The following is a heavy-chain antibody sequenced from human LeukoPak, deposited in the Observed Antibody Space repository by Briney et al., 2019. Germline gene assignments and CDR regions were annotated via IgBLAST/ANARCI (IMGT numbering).Heavy chain of an antibody. D-gene: IGHD3-22*01. CDR1: GGSIGSYY. Sequence: SETLSLTCTVSGGSIGSYYWSWIRQSPGKGLEWIGYIYYSGSTNYNPSLKSRVTISVDTSKNQFSLKLSSVTAADTAVYYCARQRGGYYDSSGYYLFYFDYWGQGTLVTVSS. J-gene: IGHJ4*02. CDR3: ARQRGGYYDSSGYYLFYFDY. CDR2: IYYSGST. V-gene: IGHV4-59*01.